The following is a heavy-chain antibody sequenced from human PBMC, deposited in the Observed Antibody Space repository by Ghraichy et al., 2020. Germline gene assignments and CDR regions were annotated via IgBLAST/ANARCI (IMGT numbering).Heavy chain of an antibody. CDR2: INHDGSLE. CDR1: GFTFKDYW. CDR3: ARALADAWEVSAY. J-gene: IGHJ4*01. Sequence: LSLTCAASGFTFKDYWMSWVRQAPGKALEWVADINHDGSLEYYVDSLRGRFTISRDNARDSVYLQMNSLRAEDTAMYYCARALADAWEVSAYWGHGVLVSVFS. D-gene: IGHD5/OR15-5a*01. V-gene: IGHV3-7*01.